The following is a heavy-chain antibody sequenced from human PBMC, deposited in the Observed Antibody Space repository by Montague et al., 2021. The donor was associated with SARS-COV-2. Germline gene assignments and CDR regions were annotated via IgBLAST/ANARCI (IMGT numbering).Heavy chain of an antibody. Sequence: SETLSLTCAVYGGSFGDDHWSWIRQPPGKGPEWIGDIKQSGRTNYNPSLKSRVTISVDTSKNQFSLKVTSLTAAGTAVYFCARGHLSVSMIVVVFTSASYYFDYWGQGAQVTVSS. J-gene: IGHJ4*02. CDR3: ARGHLSVSMIVVVFTSASYYFDY. CDR2: IKQSGRT. CDR1: GGSFGDDH. V-gene: IGHV4-34*01. D-gene: IGHD3-22*01.